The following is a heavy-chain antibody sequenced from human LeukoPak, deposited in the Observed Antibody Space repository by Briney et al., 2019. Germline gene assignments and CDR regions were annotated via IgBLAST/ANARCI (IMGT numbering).Heavy chain of an antibody. Sequence: SETLSLTCTVSGGSTSSYYWSWIRQPPGKALEWIGYIYYSGSTNYNPSLKSRVTISVDTSKNQFSLKLSSVTAADTAVYYCARRFVGYYFYMDVWGKGTTVTVSS. D-gene: IGHD3-3*01. CDR1: GGSTSSYY. CDR3: ARRFVGYYFYMDV. CDR2: IYYSGST. V-gene: IGHV4-59*01. J-gene: IGHJ6*03.